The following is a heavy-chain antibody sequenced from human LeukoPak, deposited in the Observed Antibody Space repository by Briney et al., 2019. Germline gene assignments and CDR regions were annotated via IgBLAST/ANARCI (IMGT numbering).Heavy chain of an antibody. D-gene: IGHD5/OR15-5a*01. V-gene: IGHV3-74*01. CDR2: INSDGSST. CDR3: AKGNLRGPPPNIDY. CDR1: GLPFSNHW. J-gene: IGHJ4*02. Sequence: GGSLRLSCAASGLPFSNHWMHWVRQAPGKGLVWVSRINSDGSSTTYADSVKGRFTISRDNAKNTLYLQMSSLRAEDTAVYYCAKGNLRGPPPNIDYWGQGTLVTVSS.